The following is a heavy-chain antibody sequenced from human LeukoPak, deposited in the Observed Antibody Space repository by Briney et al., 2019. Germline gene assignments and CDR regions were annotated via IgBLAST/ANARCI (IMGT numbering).Heavy chain of an antibody. CDR3: TTDPSSSSGYYYYYYYYMDV. J-gene: IGHJ6*03. D-gene: IGHD6-6*01. V-gene: IGHV3-15*01. Sequence: GGSLRLSCAASGFTFSNAWMSWVRQAPGKGLEWVGRIKSKTDGGTTDYAAPVKGRFTISRDDSKNTLYLQMNSLKTEDTAVYYCTTDPSSSSGYYYYYYYYMDVWGKGTTVTVSS. CDR1: GFTFSNAW. CDR2: IKSKTDGGTT.